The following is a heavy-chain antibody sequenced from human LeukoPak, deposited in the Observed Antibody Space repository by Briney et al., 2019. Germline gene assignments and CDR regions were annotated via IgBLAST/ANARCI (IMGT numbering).Heavy chain of an antibody. J-gene: IGHJ4*02. Sequence: SVKVSCKASGYTYTSYGISWVRRAPGQGLEWMGGIIPIFGTANYAQKFQGRVTITADKSTSTAYMELSSLRSEDTAVYYCASMVRGVILWGQGTLVTVSS. CDR3: ASMVRGVIL. V-gene: IGHV1-69*06. CDR1: GYTYTSYG. D-gene: IGHD3-10*01. CDR2: IIPIFGTA.